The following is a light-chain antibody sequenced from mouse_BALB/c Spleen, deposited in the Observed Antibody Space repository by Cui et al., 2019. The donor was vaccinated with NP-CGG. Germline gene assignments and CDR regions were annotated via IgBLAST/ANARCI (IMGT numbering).Light chain of an antibody. V-gene: IGLV1*01. CDR3: ALWYSNHWV. J-gene: IGLJ1*01. Sequence: HAVVCQESVLTTSPGETVTLTCRSTSGTVTTSNYANWVQEKPDHLFTGLIGGTNNRAPGVPARFSGSLIGDKAALTITGAQTEDEAIYFCALWYSNHWVFGGGTKLTVL. CDR1: SGTVTTSNY. CDR2: GTN.